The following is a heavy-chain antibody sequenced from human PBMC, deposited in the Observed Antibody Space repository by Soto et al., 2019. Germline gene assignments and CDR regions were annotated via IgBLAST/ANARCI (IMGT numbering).Heavy chain of an antibody. CDR1: GYTFTSYG. CDR3: ARGRYGDY. V-gene: IGHV1-18*01. D-gene: IGHD1-1*01. J-gene: IGHJ4*02. CDR2: ISAHNGNT. Sequence: QVHLVQSGAEVKKPGASVKVSCKASGYTFTSYGITWVRQAPGQGLEWMGWISAHNGNTDYAQKLQGRVIVTRDTTTSTDYKELRSLISDATAVYYCARGRYGDYWGQGALVTVSS.